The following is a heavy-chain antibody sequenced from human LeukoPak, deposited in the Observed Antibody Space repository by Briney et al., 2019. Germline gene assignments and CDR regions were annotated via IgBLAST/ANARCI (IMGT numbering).Heavy chain of an antibody. CDR1: GFTFSDYY. Sequence: PGGTLRLTCAASGFTFSDYYMSWIRQAPGKGLEWVSYISSSGSTIYYADSVKGRFTISRDNAKNSLYLQMNSLRAEDTAVYYCARVNNGVYYYGMDVWGQGTTVTVSS. J-gene: IGHJ6*02. V-gene: IGHV3-11*01. D-gene: IGHD1/OR15-1a*01. CDR2: ISSSGSTI. CDR3: ARVNNGVYYYGMDV.